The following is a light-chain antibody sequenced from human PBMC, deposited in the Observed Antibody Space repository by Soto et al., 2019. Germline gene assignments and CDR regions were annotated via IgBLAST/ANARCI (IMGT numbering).Light chain of an antibody. V-gene: IGKV3-20*01. CDR1: QSVRSN. CDR2: AAS. CDR3: MQARQTRT. Sequence: EIVLTQSPGTLSLSPWARAPLSCRASQSVRSNLAWYQQKPGQAPRLVIYAASTRATGIPDRFSGSGSGTDFILKISRVEPEDVGVYYCMQARQTRTFGQGTKVDIK. J-gene: IGKJ1*01.